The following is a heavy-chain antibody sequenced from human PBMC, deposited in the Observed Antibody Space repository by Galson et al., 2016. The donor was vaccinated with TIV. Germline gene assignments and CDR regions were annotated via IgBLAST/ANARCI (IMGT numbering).Heavy chain of an antibody. J-gene: IGHJ4*02. CDR2: VYPGDSQT. CDR1: EYFFGAYW. Sequence: QSGAEVKKPGESLRISCKASEYFFGAYWIGWVRQMSGKGLEWMGIVYPGDSQTRYSPSFEAQVTLSVDKSISTAYLQWSTLRASDTAMYYCARLQGIGSGSYYGCWGQGTLVTVSS. D-gene: IGHD3-10*01. CDR3: ARLQGIGSGSYYGC. V-gene: IGHV5-51*01.